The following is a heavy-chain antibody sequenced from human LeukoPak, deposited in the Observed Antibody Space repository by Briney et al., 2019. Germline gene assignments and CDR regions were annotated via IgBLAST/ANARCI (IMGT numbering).Heavy chain of an antibody. J-gene: IGHJ5*02. Sequence: SETLSLTCTVSGGSISSSSYYWSWIRQPPGKGLEWIGYIYYSGSTNYNPSLKSRVTISVDTSKNQFSLKLSSVTAADTAVYYCARGVIAARLGWFDPWGQGTLVTVSS. CDR3: ARGVIAARLGWFDP. V-gene: IGHV4-61*01. D-gene: IGHD6-6*01. CDR1: GGSISSSSYY. CDR2: IYYSGST.